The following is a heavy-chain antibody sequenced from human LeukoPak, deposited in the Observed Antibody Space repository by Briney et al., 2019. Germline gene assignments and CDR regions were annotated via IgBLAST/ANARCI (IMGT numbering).Heavy chain of an antibody. CDR1: GFTFSDYY. CDR2: ISSSGSTI. V-gene: IGHV3-11*01. D-gene: IGHD1-26*01. J-gene: IGHJ4*02. Sequence: GGSLRLSCAASGFTFSDYYMSWIRQAPGKGLEWVSYISSSGSTIYYADSVKGGFTISRDNAKNSLYLQMNSLRAEDTAVYYCARDRVGATYYFDYWGQGTLVTVSS. CDR3: ARDRVGATYYFDY.